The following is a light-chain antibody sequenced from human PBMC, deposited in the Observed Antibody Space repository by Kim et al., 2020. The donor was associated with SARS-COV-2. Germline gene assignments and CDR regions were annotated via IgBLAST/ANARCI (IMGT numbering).Light chain of an antibody. CDR3: QAWDSSTGVV. Sequence: SYELTQPPSVSVSPGQTASITCSGDKLGDKYVCWYQQKPGQSPVLVIYQDSKRPSGIPERFSGSKSGNTATLTISGTQAMDEADYYCQAWDSSTGVVFGGGTQLTVL. CDR1: KLGDKY. V-gene: IGLV3-1*01. J-gene: IGLJ2*01. CDR2: QDS.